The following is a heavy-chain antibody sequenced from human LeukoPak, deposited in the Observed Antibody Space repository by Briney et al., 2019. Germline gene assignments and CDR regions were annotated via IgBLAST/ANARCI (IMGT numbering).Heavy chain of an antibody. CDR1: GGSISSYY. CDR3: PGYSRRWYGYYYYYIDL. J-gene: IGHJ6*03. D-gene: IGHD6-13*01. V-gene: IGHV4-59*01. Sequence: SETLSLTCTVSGGSISSYYCSWIRQPPGKGLGWIGYIYYSGSTNYNPSLKSRVTISVDTSKNQFSLKLSSVTDGHARVYYCPGYSRRWYGYYYYYIDLWGEETTDTVSS. CDR2: IYYSGST.